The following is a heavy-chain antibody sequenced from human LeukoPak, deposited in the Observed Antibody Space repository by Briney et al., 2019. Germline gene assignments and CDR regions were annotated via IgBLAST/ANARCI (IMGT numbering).Heavy chain of an antibody. CDR3: AKWGVVPAS. Sequence: GGSLRLSCAASGFTFSSYAMSWVRQAPGKGLEWFSAISGSGGSSYYADSVKGRLTISRDNSKNTLYLQLNSLRAEDTAVYYCAKWGVVPASWGQGTLVTVSS. J-gene: IGHJ4*02. V-gene: IGHV3-23*01. D-gene: IGHD2-2*01. CDR2: ISGSGGSS. CDR1: GFTFSSYA.